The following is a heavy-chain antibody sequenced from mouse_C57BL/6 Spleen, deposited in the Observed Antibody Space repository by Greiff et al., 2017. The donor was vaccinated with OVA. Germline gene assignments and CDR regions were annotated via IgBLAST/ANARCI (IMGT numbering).Heavy chain of an antibody. D-gene: IGHD1-1*01. V-gene: IGHV1-55*01. Sequence: QVQLQQPGAELVKPGASVTMSCKASGYTFTSYWLTWVKQRPGQGLEWIGDIYPGSGSTNYNEKFKSKATLTVDTSSSPAYMQLSSLTSEDSAVYYCARKGYYGSSLDYWGQGTTLTVSS. CDR3: ARKGYYGSSLDY. CDR2: IYPGSGST. J-gene: IGHJ2*01. CDR1: GYTFTSYW.